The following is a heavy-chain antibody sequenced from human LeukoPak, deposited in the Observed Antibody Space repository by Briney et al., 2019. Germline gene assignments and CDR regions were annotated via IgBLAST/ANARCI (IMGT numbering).Heavy chain of an antibody. J-gene: IGHJ4*02. Sequence: PGGSLRLSCAASGFTFSAYEMNWVRQAPGKGLEWVSYISSSGGTRYHADSVKGRFTIARDNAKNLVYLEMNSLRADDTAVYYCARSARLMKGVVEVTALDDWGQGTLVTVSS. CDR1: GFTFSAYE. V-gene: IGHV3-48*03. CDR3: ARSARLMKGVVEVTALDD. CDR2: ISSSGGTR. D-gene: IGHD3-3*01.